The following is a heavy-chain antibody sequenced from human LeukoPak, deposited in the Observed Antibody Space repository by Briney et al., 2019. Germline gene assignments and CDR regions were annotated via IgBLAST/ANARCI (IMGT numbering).Heavy chain of an antibody. CDR1: GYSFTNYW. CDR2: IYPGDSDT. CDR3: ARLPGYCTGGSCYFDY. V-gene: IGHV5-51*01. J-gene: IGHJ4*02. Sequence: GESLKISCKGSGYSFTNYWIGWVRQMPGKGLEWMGIIYPGDSDTRYSPSFQGQVTFSADKSISTTYLQWSSLKASDTAMYYCARLPGYCTGGSCYFDYWGQGTLVTVFS. D-gene: IGHD2-15*01.